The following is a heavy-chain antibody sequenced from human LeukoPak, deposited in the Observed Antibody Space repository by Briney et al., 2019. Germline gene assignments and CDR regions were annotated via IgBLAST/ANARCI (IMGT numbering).Heavy chain of an antibody. CDR1: GFTFSSYD. V-gene: IGHV3-23*01. CDR2: ISGSGGTT. CDR3: AKGYYGSGSYGWFDY. Sequence: PGGSLRLSCAASGFTFSSYDMSWVRQAPGKGPEWVSGISGSGGTTYYADSVKGRFTISRDNSKNTLFLHMNSLRAEDTAVYSCAKGYYGSGSYGWFDYWGQGTLVTVSS. D-gene: IGHD3-10*01. J-gene: IGHJ4*02.